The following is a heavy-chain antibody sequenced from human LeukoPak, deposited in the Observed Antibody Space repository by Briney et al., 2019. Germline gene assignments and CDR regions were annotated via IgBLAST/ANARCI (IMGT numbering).Heavy chain of an antibody. CDR1: GFTFSNAW. Sequence: GGSLRLSCAASGFTFSNAWMSWVRQAPGKGLEWVGRIKSKTDDGTIDYAAPVKGRFTISRDDSKNTLYLQMYSLKTEDTAVYYCTTYLRATDFDYWGQGTLVTVSS. D-gene: IGHD5-12*01. J-gene: IGHJ4*02. CDR2: IKSKTDDGTI. CDR3: TTYLRATDFDY. V-gene: IGHV3-15*01.